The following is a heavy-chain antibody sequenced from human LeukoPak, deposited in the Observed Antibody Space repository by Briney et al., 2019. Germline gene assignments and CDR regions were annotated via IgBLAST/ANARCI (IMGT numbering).Heavy chain of an antibody. CDR1: GFTFSSYG. J-gene: IGHJ4*02. Sequence: GRSLRLSCAASGFTFSSYGMHWVRQAPGKGLEWVAVISYDGSNKYYADSVKGRFTISRDNSKNTLYLQMNSLRAEDTAVYYCAKDRGHYYFDHWGQGTLVTVSS. V-gene: IGHV3-30*18. CDR2: ISYDGSNK. D-gene: IGHD3-10*01. CDR3: AKDRGHYYFDH.